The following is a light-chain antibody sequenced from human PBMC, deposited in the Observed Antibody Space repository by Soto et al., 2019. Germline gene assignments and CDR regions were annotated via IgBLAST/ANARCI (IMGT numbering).Light chain of an antibody. V-gene: IGKV1-5*01. CDR1: QSVGSW. CDR2: DAS. CDR3: QQYDNYPLT. J-gene: IGKJ4*01. Sequence: DIQMTQSHSTLSASVGDRVTISCRASQSVGSWLAWYQQKPGKAPKFLIYDASTLESGVPSRFSGSGSGTEFTLTISSLQPDDFATYYCQQYDNYPLTFGGGTKVDIK.